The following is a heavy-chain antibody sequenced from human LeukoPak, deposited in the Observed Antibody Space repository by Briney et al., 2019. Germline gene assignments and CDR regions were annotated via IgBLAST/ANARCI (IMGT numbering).Heavy chain of an antibody. CDR3: ARDPIYCSSTSCPSSD. Sequence: SETLSFTCTVSGGSSSSYYWSWIRQPAGKGLEWIGRIYTSGSTNYNPSLKSRVTMSVDTSKNQFSLKLSSVTAADTAVYYCARDPIYCSSTSCPSSDWGQGTLVTVSS. D-gene: IGHD2-2*01. CDR1: GGSSSSYY. V-gene: IGHV4-4*07. J-gene: IGHJ4*02. CDR2: IYTSGST.